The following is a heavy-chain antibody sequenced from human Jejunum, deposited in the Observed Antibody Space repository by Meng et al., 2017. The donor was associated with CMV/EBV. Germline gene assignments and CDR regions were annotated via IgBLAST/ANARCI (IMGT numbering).Heavy chain of an antibody. CDR2: ISYRGRT. CDR3: ARDAAGALY. J-gene: IGHJ4*02. V-gene: IGHV4-39*07. Sequence: LASALSTGSICSSSYYCHWLRQPPGQSLGWIVSISYRGRTYYRPSLKGRIALSLDTSKNQFSLKLSSVTAADTAIYYCARDAAGALYWGQGTLVTVSS. D-gene: IGHD2-8*02. CDR1: TGSICSSSYY.